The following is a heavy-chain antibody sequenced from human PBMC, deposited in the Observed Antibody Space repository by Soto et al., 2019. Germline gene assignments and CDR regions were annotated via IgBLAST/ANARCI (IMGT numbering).Heavy chain of an antibody. CDR2: ISAYNGNT. J-gene: IGHJ5*02. D-gene: IGHD5-12*01. CDR3: ARDRGDIVATIPNWFDP. V-gene: IGHV1-18*01. Sequence: QVQLVQSGAEVKKPGASVEVSCKASGYTFTSYGISWVRQAPGQGLEWMGWISAYNGNTNYAQKLQGRVTMTTDTSTSTAYMELRSLRSDDTAVYYCARDRGDIVATIPNWFDPWGQGTLVTVSS. CDR1: GYTFTSYG.